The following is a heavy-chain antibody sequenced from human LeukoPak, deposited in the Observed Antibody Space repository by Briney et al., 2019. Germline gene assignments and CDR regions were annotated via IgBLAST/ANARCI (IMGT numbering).Heavy chain of an antibody. J-gene: IGHJ6*02. Sequence: GGSLRLSCAASGFTFSGYWMHWVRHAPGKGLVWVSRINSDGSSTSYADSVKGRFTISRDNAKNTLYLQMNSLRAEDTAVYYCATGQGHGMDVWGQGTTVTVSS. D-gene: IGHD1-14*01. CDR3: ATGQGHGMDV. V-gene: IGHV3-74*01. CDR2: INSDGSST. CDR1: GFTFSGYW.